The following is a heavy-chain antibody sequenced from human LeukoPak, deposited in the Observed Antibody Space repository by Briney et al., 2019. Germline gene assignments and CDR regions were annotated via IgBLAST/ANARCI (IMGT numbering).Heavy chain of an antibody. V-gene: IGHV4-39*01. CDR2: IYYSGNA. CDR1: GGSISSSSYY. CDR3: ARQGFDLLTDRPNIFDY. J-gene: IGHJ4*02. Sequence: SETLSLTCTVSGGSISSSSYYWGWIRQPPGKGLEWIGSIYYSGNAYYNPSLKSRVTMSVDTSKNQFSLKLSSVTAADTAVYSCARQGFDLLTDRPNIFDYWGQGTLVAVPS. D-gene: IGHD3-9*01.